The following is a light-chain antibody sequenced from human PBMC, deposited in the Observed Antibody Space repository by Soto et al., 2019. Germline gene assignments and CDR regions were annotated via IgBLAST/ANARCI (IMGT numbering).Light chain of an antibody. CDR1: SSDVGGYNY. J-gene: IGLJ2*01. CDR3: QSYDSSLSGSV. V-gene: IGLV2-8*01. Sequence: QSALTQPPSASGSPGQSVTISCTGTSSDVGGYNYVSWYQQHPGKAPKLMIFEVSKRPSGVPNRFSGSKSGNTASLTVSGLQPEDEADYYCQSYDSSLSGSVFGGGTKLTVL. CDR2: EVS.